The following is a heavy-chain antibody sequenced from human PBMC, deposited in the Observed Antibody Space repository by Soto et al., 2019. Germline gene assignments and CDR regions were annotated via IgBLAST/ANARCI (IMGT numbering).Heavy chain of an antibody. V-gene: IGHV1-69*06. D-gene: IGHD2-2*01. CDR3: ARVGGIDIVVVPAEFDY. CDR2: IIPIFGTA. CDR1: GGTFSSYA. Sequence: QVQLVQSGAEVKKPGSSVKVSCKASGGTFSSYAISWVRQAPGQGLEWMGGIIPIFGTANYAQKFQGRVTITADKSTSTAYMELSSLRSEDTAVYYCARVGGIDIVVVPAEFDYWGQGTLVTVSS. J-gene: IGHJ4*02.